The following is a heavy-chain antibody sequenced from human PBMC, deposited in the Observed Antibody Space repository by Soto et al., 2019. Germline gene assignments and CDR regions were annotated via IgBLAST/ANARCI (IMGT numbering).Heavy chain of an antibody. CDR1: GYTFTSYY. Sequence: ASVKVSCKASGYTFTSYYMHWVRQAPGQGLEWMGIINPSGGSTSYAQKFQGRVTMTTDTSTSTAYMELRSLRSDDTAVYYCARDEDCSGGSCHNWFDPWGQGTLVTVSS. J-gene: IGHJ5*02. CDR2: INPSGGST. D-gene: IGHD2-15*01. CDR3: ARDEDCSGGSCHNWFDP. V-gene: IGHV1-46*01.